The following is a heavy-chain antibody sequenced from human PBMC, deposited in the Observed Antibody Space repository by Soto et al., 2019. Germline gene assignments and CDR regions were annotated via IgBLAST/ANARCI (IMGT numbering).Heavy chain of an antibody. CDR3: ARASVXICSSTSCYTEPRGMDV. CDR2: IDADGSST. V-gene: IGHV3-74*01. D-gene: IGHD2-2*02. J-gene: IGHJ6*02. CDR1: AFTFSSYW. Sequence: GGSLRLSCGASAFTFSSYWMHWVRQAPGKGLVWVSRIDADGSSTSYADSVKGRFTISRDNAKNTLYLQLNSLRAEDTAVYYCARASVXICSSTSCYTEPRGMDVWGQGTTVTVSS.